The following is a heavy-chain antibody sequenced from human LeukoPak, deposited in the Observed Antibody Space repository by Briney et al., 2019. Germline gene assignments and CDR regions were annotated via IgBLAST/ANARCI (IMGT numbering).Heavy chain of an antibody. CDR3: AKERKLLPFDC. J-gene: IGHJ4*02. D-gene: IGHD4-23*01. V-gene: IGHV3-30*18. CDR1: GFTFSSYG. CDR2: ISYDGSNK. Sequence: GGSLRLSCAASGFTFSSYGMHWVRQAPGKGLEWVAVISYDGSNKYYADSVKGRFTISRDNSKNTLYLQMNSLRAEDTAVYYCAKERKLLPFDCWGQGTLVTVSS.